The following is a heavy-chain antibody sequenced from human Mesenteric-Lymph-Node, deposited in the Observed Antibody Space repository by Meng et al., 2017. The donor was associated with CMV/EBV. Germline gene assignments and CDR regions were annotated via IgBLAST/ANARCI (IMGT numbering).Heavy chain of an antibody. Sequence: GGSLRPSCAASGIAFSSYAMSWVRQAPGEGLEWVSAISDSGDTTSHAGAVEGRFAISRDNSKNTLYLQMNSLRAEDTAIYYCTKASYQLLERANWFDPWGQGTLVTVSS. V-gene: IGHV3-23*01. CDR3: TKASYQLLERANWFDP. D-gene: IGHD2-2*01. CDR1: GIAFSSYA. J-gene: IGHJ5*02. CDR2: ISDSGDTT.